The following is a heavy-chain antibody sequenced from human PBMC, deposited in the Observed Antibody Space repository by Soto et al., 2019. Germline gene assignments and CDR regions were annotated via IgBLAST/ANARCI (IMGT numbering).Heavy chain of an antibody. CDR2: ISSSSSYI. Sequence: GGSLRLSGAASGFTFSSYSMNWVRQAPGKGLEWVSSISSSSSYIYYADSVKGRFTISRDNAKNSLYLQMNSLRAEDTAVYYCARPFGYSSGWYDYWGQGTLVTVSP. V-gene: IGHV3-21*01. J-gene: IGHJ4*02. CDR3: ARPFGYSSGWYDY. D-gene: IGHD6-19*01. CDR1: GFTFSSYS.